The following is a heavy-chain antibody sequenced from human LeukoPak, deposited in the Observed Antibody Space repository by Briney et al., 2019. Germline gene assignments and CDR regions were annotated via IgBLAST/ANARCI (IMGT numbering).Heavy chain of an antibody. V-gene: IGHV3-23*01. CDR1: GLPFSYYA. CDR2: IGGSRGNT. Sequence: PGGSLRLSCAPSGLPFSYYAMRWVRHAPGKGLEWVSAIGGSRGNTHYADSVRGRFTISRDNSKNTLYLQMNSLRAEDTAVYYCAKGGGSGSSHGMDVWGQGTTVTVSS. CDR3: AKGGGSGSSHGMDV. D-gene: IGHD1-26*01. J-gene: IGHJ6*02.